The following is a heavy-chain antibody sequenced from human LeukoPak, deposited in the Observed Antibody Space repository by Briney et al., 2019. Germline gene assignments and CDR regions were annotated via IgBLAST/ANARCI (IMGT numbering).Heavy chain of an antibody. CDR3: ISSGGYSSSSIPSKPDY. J-gene: IGHJ4*02. CDR2: IYYSGST. D-gene: IGHD6-6*01. CDR1: GGSISSSSYY. V-gene: IGHV4-39*07. Sequence: SETLSLTCTVSGGSISSSSYYWGWIRQPPGKGLEWIGSIYYSGSTYYNPSLKSRVTISVDTSKNQFSLKLSSVPAADTAVYYCISSGGYSSSSIPSKPDYWGQGTLVTVSS.